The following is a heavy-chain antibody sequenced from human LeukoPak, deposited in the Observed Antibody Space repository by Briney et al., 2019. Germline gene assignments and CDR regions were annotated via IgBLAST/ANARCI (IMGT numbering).Heavy chain of an antibody. D-gene: IGHD3-10*01. J-gene: IGHJ5*02. CDR1: GYTFTSYG. Sequence: ASVKVSCKASGYTFTSYGISWVRQAPGQGLEWMGWISAYNGNTNYAQKLQGRVTMTTDTSTSTAYMELRSLRSDDTAVYYCARTALWFGELGGWFDPWGQGTLVTVSS. V-gene: IGHV1-18*04. CDR3: ARTALWFGELGGWFDP. CDR2: ISAYNGNT.